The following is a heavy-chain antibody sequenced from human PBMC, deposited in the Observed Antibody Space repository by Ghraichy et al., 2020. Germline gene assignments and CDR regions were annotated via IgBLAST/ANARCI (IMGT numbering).Heavy chain of an antibody. J-gene: IGHJ4*02. CDR3: AKGALTGSSPGFDY. V-gene: IGHV3-23*01. CDR2: ISGSGGST. Sequence: GGSLRLSCAASGFTFSSNAMSWVRQAPGKGLEWVSGISGSGGSTYYPDSVKGRFTISRDNSKNALFLQMNSLRAEDTALYYCAKGALTGSSPGFDYWGQGTLVTVSS. D-gene: IGHD6-6*01. CDR1: GFTFSSNA.